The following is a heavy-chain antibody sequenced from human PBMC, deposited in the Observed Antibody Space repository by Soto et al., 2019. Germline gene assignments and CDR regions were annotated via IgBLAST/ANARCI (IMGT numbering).Heavy chain of an antibody. J-gene: IGHJ4*02. CDR1: KFTFSNFA. V-gene: IGHV3-30-3*01. Sequence: QVQLVESGGGVVQPGRSLRLSCAASKFTFSNFAMHWVRQAPGKGLEWVAVISYDGSNKYYADSVKGRFTISRDNSKNTLYLQMNSLRAEDTAVYYCASDPYSSGFGGLDYWGQGTLVTVSS. D-gene: IGHD6-19*01. CDR2: ISYDGSNK. CDR3: ASDPYSSGFGGLDY.